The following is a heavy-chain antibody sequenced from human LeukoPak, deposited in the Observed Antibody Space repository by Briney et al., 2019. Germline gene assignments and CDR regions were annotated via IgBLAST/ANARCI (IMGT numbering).Heavy chain of an antibody. CDR2: INHSGST. D-gene: IGHD6-6*01. J-gene: IGHJ6*03. CDR1: GGSFSGYY. Sequence: PSETLSLTCAVYGGSFSGYYWSWIRQPPGKGLEWIGEINHSGSTNYNPSLKSRVTISVDTSKNQFSLKLSSVTAADTAVYYCARSVAARHRSGAYYYYYYMDVWGKGTTVTVSS. V-gene: IGHV4-34*01. CDR3: ARSVAARHRSGAYYYYYYMDV.